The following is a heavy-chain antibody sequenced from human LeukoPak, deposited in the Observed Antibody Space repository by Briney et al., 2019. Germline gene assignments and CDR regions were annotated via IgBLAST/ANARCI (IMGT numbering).Heavy chain of an antibody. CDR2: LIVSGGST. J-gene: IGHJ4*02. CDR3: AKGRCSGGSCYGRGFDY. V-gene: IGHV3-23*01. Sequence: GGSLRLSCAASGVTFDTYAMSWVRQAPGKGLEWVSGLIVSGGSTYYSDSVKGRFTISRDNAKNTLYLQINSLRAEDTAVYYCAKGRCSGGSCYGRGFDYWGQGTLVTVSS. D-gene: IGHD2-15*01. CDR1: GVTFDTYA.